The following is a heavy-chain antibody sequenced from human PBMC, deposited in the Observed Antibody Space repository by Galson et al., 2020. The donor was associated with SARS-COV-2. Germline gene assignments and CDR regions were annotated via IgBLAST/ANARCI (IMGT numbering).Heavy chain of an antibody. CDR1: GYTFTSYG. CDR2: ISAYNGNT. J-gene: IGHJ5*02. Sequence: ASVKVSCKASGYTFTSYGISWVRQAPGQGLEWMGWISAYNGNTNYAQKLQGRVTMTTDTSTSTAYMELRSLRSDDTAVYYCARDGIVWDDIVTIFGVVITYNWFDPWGQGTLVTVSS. V-gene: IGHV1-18*01. CDR3: ARDGIVWDDIVTIFGVVITYNWFDP. D-gene: IGHD3-3*01.